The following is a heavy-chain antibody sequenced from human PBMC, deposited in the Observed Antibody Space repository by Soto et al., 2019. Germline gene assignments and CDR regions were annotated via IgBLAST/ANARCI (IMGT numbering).Heavy chain of an antibody. CDR3: TTGLYGSGSSGGMDV. CDR2: IKRKTDGGTT. V-gene: IGHV3-15*01. Sequence: EVQLVESGGGLVKPGGSLRLSCAASGFTFSNAWMSWVRQAPGKGLEWVGRIKRKTDGGTTDYAAPVKGRFTISRDDSKHTLYLQMNSLKPADTAVYYCTTGLYGSGSSGGMDVWGQGTTVTVSS. D-gene: IGHD3-10*01. CDR1: GFTFSNAW. J-gene: IGHJ6*02.